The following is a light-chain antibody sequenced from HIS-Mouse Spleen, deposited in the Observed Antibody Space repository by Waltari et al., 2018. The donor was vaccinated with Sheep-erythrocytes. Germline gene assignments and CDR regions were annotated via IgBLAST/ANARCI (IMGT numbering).Light chain of an antibody. Sequence: DIVMTQSPDSLAVSLGERATINCKSSQSVFYSSNTKNYLAWYQQKPGQPPKLLIYWASTRESGVPDRFSGSGSGTDFTLTISSLQAEDVAVYYCQQYYSTLLTFGGGTK. CDR1: QSVFYSSNTKNY. J-gene: IGKJ4*01. CDR2: WAS. V-gene: IGKV4-1*01. CDR3: QQYYSTLLT.